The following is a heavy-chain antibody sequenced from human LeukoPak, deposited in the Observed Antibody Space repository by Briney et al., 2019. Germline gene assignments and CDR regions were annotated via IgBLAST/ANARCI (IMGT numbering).Heavy chain of an antibody. CDR1: GFTFSSYA. J-gene: IGHJ4*02. V-gene: IGHV3-30*04. CDR3: ARDSNPIEYYFDY. CDR2: ISYDRSNK. Sequence: GGSLRLSCAASGFTFSSYAMHWVRQAPGKGLEWVAVISYDRSNKYYADSVKGRFTISRDNSKNTLYLQMNSLRAEDTAVYYCARDSNPIEYYFDYWGQGTLVTVSS. D-gene: IGHD1-14*01.